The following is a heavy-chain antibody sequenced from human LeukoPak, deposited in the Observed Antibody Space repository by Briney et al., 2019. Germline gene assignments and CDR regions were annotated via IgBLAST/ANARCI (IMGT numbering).Heavy chain of an antibody. CDR1: GYSISSGYF. Sequence: SETLSLTCAVSGYSISSGYFWSWIRQPPEKGLEWIGSIWHGGTTYYNPSLKSRVTISVDTSKNQFSLKLSSVTAADTAVYYCARPPDSSDYGAAFDCWGQGTLVTVSS. J-gene: IGHJ4*02. V-gene: IGHV4-38-2*01. CDR2: IWHGGTT. D-gene: IGHD4-17*01. CDR3: ARPPDSSDYGAAFDC.